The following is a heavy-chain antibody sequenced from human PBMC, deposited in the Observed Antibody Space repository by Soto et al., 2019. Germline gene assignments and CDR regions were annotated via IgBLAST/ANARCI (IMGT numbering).Heavy chain of an antibody. CDR3: ARDSGSYGSYYYGMDV. V-gene: IGHV4-39*02. CDR2: IYYSGST. Sequence: ETLSLTCTVSGGSIRSSSYYGGWIRQPPGKGLEWIGSIYYSGSTYYNPSLKSRVTISVDTSKNQFSLKLSSVTAADTAVYYCARDSGSYGSYYYGMDVWGQGTTVTVSS. D-gene: IGHD1-26*01. J-gene: IGHJ6*02. CDR1: GGSIRSSSYY.